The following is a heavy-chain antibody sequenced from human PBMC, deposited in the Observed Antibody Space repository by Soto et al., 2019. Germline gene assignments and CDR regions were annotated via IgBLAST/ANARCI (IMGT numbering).Heavy chain of an antibody. V-gene: IGHV3-21*01. D-gene: IGHD4-17*01. CDR2: ISSSSSYI. J-gene: IGHJ4*02. CDR3: ARDMSYGDYVEFDY. CDR1: GVTCISYS. Sequence: GSLRLSCAASGVTCISYSMNWVRQAPGKGLEWVSSISSSSSYIYYADSVKGRFTISRDNAKNSLYLQMNSLRAEDTAVYYCARDMSYGDYVEFDYWGQGTLVTVSS.